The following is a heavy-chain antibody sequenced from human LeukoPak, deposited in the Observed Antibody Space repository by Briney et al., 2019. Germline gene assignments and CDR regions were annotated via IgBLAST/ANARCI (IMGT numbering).Heavy chain of an antibody. CDR3: AGGQGWHFDL. J-gene: IGHJ2*01. D-gene: IGHD2-15*01. V-gene: IGHV3-7*01. CDR1: GFTFSSYG. CDR2: IKHDGSEE. Sequence: GGSLRLSCAASGFTFSSYGMHWVRQAPGKGLEWVADIKHDGSEEHYVASVKGRFTISRDNAKLYLQMNSLRAEDTAVYYCAGGQGWHFDLWGRGTLITVSS.